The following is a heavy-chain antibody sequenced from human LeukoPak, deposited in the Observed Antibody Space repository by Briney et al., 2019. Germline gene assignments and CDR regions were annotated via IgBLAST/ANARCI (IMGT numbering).Heavy chain of an antibody. D-gene: IGHD2-21*02. V-gene: IGHV4-39*07. J-gene: IGHJ4*02. CDR2: IYYSGST. CDR3: ARNGDPADY. Sequence: SETLSLTCTVSGGSISSSSYYWGWIRQPPGKGLEWIGSIYYSGSTYYNPSLKNRVTISVDTSKNQFSLKLSSVTAADTAVYYCARNGDPADYWGQGTLVTVSS. CDR1: GGSISSSSYY.